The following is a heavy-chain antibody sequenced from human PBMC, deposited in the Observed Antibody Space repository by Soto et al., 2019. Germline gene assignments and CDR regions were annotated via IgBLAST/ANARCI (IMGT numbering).Heavy chain of an antibody. CDR3: ARSSYDDVLTGWSMDV. CDR2: ISHDGSKK. CDR1: GFILSDYY. V-gene: IGHV3-30*09. J-gene: IGHJ6*02. D-gene: IGHD3-9*01. Sequence: QVQLVESGGGVVQPGRSLRLSCAASGFILSDYYMHWVRQAPGKGLEWVAVISHDGSKKYYADSVKGRFAISRDNSKNTLYLQMNSLRPDDTAVNYCARSSYDDVLTGWSMDVWGQGTMVTVSS.